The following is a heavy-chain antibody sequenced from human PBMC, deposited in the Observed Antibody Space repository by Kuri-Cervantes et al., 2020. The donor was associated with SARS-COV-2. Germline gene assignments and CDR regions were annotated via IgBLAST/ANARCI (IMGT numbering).Heavy chain of an antibody. CDR1: KFSFSNYW. D-gene: IGHD3-16*01. J-gene: IGHJ5*02. Sequence: GSLKISCAASKFSFSNYWMNWVRQAPGQGLVWVSRINGDGSSTTYADSVKGRFTISRDNAKNTLFLQMTSLRPEDTAVYYCARDMGGGWFDPWGQGTLVTVSS. V-gene: IGHV3-74*01. CDR2: INGDGSST. CDR3: ARDMGGGWFDP.